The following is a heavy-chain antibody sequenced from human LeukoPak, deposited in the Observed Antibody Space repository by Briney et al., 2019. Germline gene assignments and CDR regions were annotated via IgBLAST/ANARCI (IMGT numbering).Heavy chain of an antibody. J-gene: IGHJ6*02. CDR3: ARDKVAGDGTQGMDV. CDR2: INPSGGST. D-gene: IGHD7-27*01. CDR1: GYTFTSYY. Sequence: ASVKVSCKASGYTFTSYYMHWVRQAPGQGLEWMGIINPSGGSTSYAQKFQGRVTMTRDTSTGTVYMELSSLRSEDTAVYYCARDKVAGDGTQGMDVWGQGTTVTVSS. V-gene: IGHV1-46*01.